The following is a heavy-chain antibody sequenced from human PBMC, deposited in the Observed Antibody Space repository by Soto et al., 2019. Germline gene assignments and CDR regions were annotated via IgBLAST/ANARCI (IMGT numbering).Heavy chain of an antibody. CDR2: IFYSGST. CDR3: ASMIGATVLGFDC. Sequence: QVQLQESGPGLVKPSETLSLTCTVSGGSISSYYWSWIRQPPGKGLEWIGFIFYSGSTSYNPSLTRRVTIPIGESESQSSLKLNSVTAAATAVYYCASMIGATVLGFDCWGQGTLVAVSS. CDR1: GGSISSYY. D-gene: IGHD3-10*02. J-gene: IGHJ4*02. V-gene: IGHV4-59*01.